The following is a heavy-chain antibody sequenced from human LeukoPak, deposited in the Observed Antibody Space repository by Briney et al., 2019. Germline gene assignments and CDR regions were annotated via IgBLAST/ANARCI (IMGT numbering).Heavy chain of an antibody. V-gene: IGHV1-46*01. J-gene: IGHJ4*02. D-gene: IGHD4-23*01. CDR1: GYTFTSYY. CDR3: ARDLYGGKLDC. Sequence: GASVKVSCKASGYTFTSYYMHWVRQAPGQGLEWMGIINPSGGSTSYAQKFKGRVTMTRDMSTSTVYMELSSLRSEDTAVYYCARDLYGGKLDCWGQGTLVTVSS. CDR2: INPSGGST.